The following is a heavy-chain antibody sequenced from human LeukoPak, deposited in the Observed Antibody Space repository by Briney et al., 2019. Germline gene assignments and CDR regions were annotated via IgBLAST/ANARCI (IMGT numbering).Heavy chain of an antibody. J-gene: IGHJ4*02. CDR3: ARDSYSYGSRSLDY. V-gene: IGHV4-39*07. CDR1: GGSISSSSYY. D-gene: IGHD5-18*01. CDR2: IYYSGST. Sequence: PSETLSLTCTVSGGSISSSSYYWGWIRQPPGKGLEWIGSIYYSGSTYYNPSLKSRVTISVDTSKNQFSLKLSSVTAADTAVYYCARDSYSYGSRSLDYWGQGTLVTVSS.